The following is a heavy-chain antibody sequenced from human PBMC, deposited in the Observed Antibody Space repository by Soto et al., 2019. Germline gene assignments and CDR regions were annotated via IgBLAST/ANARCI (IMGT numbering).Heavy chain of an antibody. CDR1: GYTFTSYD. D-gene: IGHD3-22*01. CDR3: ARGRSHYLYSSGFVEP. CDR2: MNPNSGNT. V-gene: IGHV1-8*01. J-gene: IGHJ5*02. Sequence: QVQLVQSGAEVKKPGASVKVSCKASGYTFTSYDINWVRQATGQGLEWMGGMNPNSGNTGYAQKFQGRVTMTRNTSISTAYMELRSLRSEDTAVYYCARGRSHYLYSSGFVEPWGQGTLVTVSS.